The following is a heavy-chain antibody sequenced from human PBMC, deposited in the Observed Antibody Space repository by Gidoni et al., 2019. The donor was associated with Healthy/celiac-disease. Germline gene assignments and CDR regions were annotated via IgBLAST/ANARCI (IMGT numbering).Heavy chain of an antibody. J-gene: IGHJ4*02. CDR2: INHSGST. CDR1: GGSFSGYY. D-gene: IGHD1-1*01. V-gene: IGHV4-34*01. CDR3: ARGTTGIYVFSFDY. Sequence: QVQLQQWGAGLLKPSETLSLTCAVYGGSFSGYYWSWIRQPPGKGLEWIGEINHSGSTNYNPSLKSRVTISVDTSKNQFSLKLSSVTAADTAVYYCARGTTGIYVFSFDYWGQGTLVTVSS.